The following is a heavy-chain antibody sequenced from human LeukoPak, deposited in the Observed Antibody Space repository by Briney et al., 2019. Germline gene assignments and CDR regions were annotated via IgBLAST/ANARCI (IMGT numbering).Heavy chain of an antibody. Sequence: PSETLSLTCTVSGGSISSYYWSWIRQPPGKGLEWIGYIYYSGSTNYNPSLKSRVTISVDTSKNQFSLKLTSVTAADTAVYYCASTYHFWSGYKYWGQGALVTVSS. V-gene: IGHV4-59*12. D-gene: IGHD3-3*01. CDR2: IYYSGST. CDR1: GGSISSYY. CDR3: ASTYHFWSGYKY. J-gene: IGHJ4*02.